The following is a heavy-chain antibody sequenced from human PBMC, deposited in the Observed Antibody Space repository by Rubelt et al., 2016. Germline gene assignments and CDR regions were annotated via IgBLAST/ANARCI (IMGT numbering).Heavy chain of an antibody. Sequence: ISSSGTTINYADSVKGRFTISRDNAKNSLYLQMNSLRAEDTAVYYCARDPLNYGGVDYWGQGTLVTVSS. D-gene: IGHD4-23*01. V-gene: IGHV3-11*01. J-gene: IGHJ4*02. CDR3: ARDPLNYGGVDY. CDR2: ISSSGTTI.